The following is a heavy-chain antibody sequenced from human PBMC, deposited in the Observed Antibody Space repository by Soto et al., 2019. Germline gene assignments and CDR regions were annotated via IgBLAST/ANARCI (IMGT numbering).Heavy chain of an antibody. CDR2: ISSSSSYI. CDR3: ARVGDGEDLYYFDY. D-gene: IGHD2-21*02. CDR1: GFTFSSYS. J-gene: IGHJ4*02. V-gene: IGHV3-21*01. Sequence: GGSLRLSCAASGFTFSSYSMNWVRQAPGKGLEWVSSISSSSSYIYYAASVKGRFTISRDNAKNSLYLQMNSLRAEDTAVYYCARVGDGEDLYYFDYWGQGTLVTVSS.